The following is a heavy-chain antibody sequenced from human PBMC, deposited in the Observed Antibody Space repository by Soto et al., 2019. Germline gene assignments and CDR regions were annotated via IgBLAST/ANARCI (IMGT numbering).Heavy chain of an antibody. Sequence: QVHLVQSGGEVKKPGASVKVSCKASGYTFNRHGITWVRQAPGQGLDWMGWISGYNGDINYEQKFQGRVTLSSDTLTSTVYLELKSLRFDDTAVYYCARVRIVGAREIDFWGQGTLVTVSS. J-gene: IGHJ4*02. CDR2: ISGYNGDI. V-gene: IGHV1-18*04. CDR1: GYTFNRHG. D-gene: IGHD1-26*01. CDR3: ARVRIVGAREIDF.